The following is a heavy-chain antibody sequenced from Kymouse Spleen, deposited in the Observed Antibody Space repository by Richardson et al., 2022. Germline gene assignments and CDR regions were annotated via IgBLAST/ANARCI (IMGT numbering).Heavy chain of an antibody. CDR3: AKDPDYYGSGSPYYFDY. Sequence: EVQLVESGGGLVQPGRSLRLSCAASGFTFDDYAMHWVRQAPGKGLEWVSGISWNSGSIGYADSVKGRFTISRDNAKNSLYLQMNSLRAEDTALYYCAKDPDYYGSGSPYYFDYWGQGTLVTVSS. J-gene: IGHJ4*02. D-gene: IGHD3-10*01. CDR1: GFTFDDYA. V-gene: IGHV3-9*01. CDR2: ISWNSGSI.